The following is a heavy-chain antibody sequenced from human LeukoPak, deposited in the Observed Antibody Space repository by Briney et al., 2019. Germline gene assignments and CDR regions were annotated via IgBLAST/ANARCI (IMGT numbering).Heavy chain of an antibody. V-gene: IGHV3-23*01. CDR3: AKDLGGSGYDLYFDY. Sequence: GGSLRLSCAASGFTFAGYAMNWVRQAPGKGLEWVSAISGGGGTTYYTDSVKGRFTISRDNSKNTLYLQMNSLRAEDTAVYYCAKDLGGSGYDLYFDYWGQGTLVTVSS. D-gene: IGHD5-12*01. J-gene: IGHJ4*02. CDR1: GFTFAGYA. CDR2: ISGGGGTT.